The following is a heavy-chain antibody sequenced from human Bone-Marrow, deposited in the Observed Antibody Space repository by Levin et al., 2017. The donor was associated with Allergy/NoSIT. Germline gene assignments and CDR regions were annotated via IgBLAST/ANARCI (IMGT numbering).Heavy chain of an antibody. Sequence: KASETLSLTCTVSGGSISNYYWSWIRQPPGKGLEWIAYIYYTGSTNYNPSLKSRLTISVDTSNNQFSLKLTSVTAADTAVYYCARHYGSGTYPLDYWGQGTLVTVSS. CDR2: IYYTGST. CDR1: GGSISNYY. D-gene: IGHD3-10*01. J-gene: IGHJ4*02. CDR3: ARHYGSGTYPLDY. V-gene: IGHV4-59*01.